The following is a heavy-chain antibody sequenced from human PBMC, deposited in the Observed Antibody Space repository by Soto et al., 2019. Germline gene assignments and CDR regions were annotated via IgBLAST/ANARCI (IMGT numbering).Heavy chain of an antibody. CDR3: AGGRYCISTRCYLDY. Sequence: EVPLVESGGGLVQPGGSLRLSFAASGFTFSSYWMSWVRQAPGKGLEWVANIKQDGSEKYYVDPVKGRFTISRENAKTSLELKMNSLRAADTAVYYCAGGRYCISTRCYLDYWGQGTLVTVSS. V-gene: IGHV3-7*01. D-gene: IGHD2-2*01. CDR2: IKQDGSEK. CDR1: GFTFSSYW. J-gene: IGHJ4*02.